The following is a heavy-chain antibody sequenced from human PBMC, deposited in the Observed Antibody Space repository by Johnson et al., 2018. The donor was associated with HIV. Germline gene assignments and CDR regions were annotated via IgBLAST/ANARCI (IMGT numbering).Heavy chain of an antibody. V-gene: IGHV3-23*04. CDR2: ISGSGGST. D-gene: IGHD3-16*01. J-gene: IGHJ3*02. Sequence: VQLVESGGGLVQPGGSLRLSCAASGFTFSSYAMSWVRQAPGQGLEWVSAISGSGGSTYYADSVKGRFTISRDNSKNTLYLQMNKLRAEDTAVYFCASQVRGLRLGVDAFDIWGQGTMVTVSS. CDR1: GFTFSSYA. CDR3: ASQVRGLRLGVDAFDI.